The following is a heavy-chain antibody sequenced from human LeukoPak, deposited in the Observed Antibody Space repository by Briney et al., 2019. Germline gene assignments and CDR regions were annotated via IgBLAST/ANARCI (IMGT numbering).Heavy chain of an antibody. CDR3: TRDTGCSGGACYSFYDY. D-gene: IGHD2-21*01. Sequence: GGSLRLSCAASGFTFSSYWMTWVRQAPGQGLELVANIKEDGSAKYHVDSVKGRFTISRDNAKNSLYLQMNSLRVEDTAVYYCTRDTGCSGGACYSFYDYWGQGTLVTVSS. V-gene: IGHV3-7*01. CDR2: IKEDGSAK. CDR1: GFTFSSYW. J-gene: IGHJ4*02.